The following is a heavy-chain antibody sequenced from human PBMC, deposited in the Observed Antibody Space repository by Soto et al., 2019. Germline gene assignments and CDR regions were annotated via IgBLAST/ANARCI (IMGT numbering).Heavy chain of an antibody. CDR1: GGSFSGYF. CDR2: VNHIGIT. D-gene: IGHD3-22*01. J-gene: IGHJ4*02. CDR3: ARATQFFYDIRGYSKNFDF. V-gene: IGHV4-34*01. Sequence: SETLSLTCGVSGGSFSGYFWTWIRQPPGKGLEWIGEVNHIGITNYNPSLRSRLNLSIDTAKKQFSLKLTSVTAADTAVYYCARATQFFYDIRGYSKNFDFWGQGTLVTVSS.